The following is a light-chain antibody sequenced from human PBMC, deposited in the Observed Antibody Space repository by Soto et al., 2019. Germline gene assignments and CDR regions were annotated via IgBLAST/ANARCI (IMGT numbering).Light chain of an antibody. V-gene: IGLV2-23*01. Sequence: QSALTQPASVSGSPGQSITISCTGTSSDVGSYNLVSWYQHHPGKAPKLMIYEGSKRPSGVSNRFSGSKFGNTASLTIPGLQAEDEADYYCCSYAGSVVFGGGTKLTVL. J-gene: IGLJ2*01. CDR2: EGS. CDR1: SSDVGSYNL. CDR3: CSYAGSVV.